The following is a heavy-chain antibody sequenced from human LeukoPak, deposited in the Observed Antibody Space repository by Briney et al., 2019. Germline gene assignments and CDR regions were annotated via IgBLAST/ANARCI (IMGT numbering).Heavy chain of an antibody. J-gene: IGHJ3*02. CDR2: ISSSSSTI. CDR1: GFTFSSYS. V-gene: IGHV3-48*04. CDR3: ARDAAYYYDSWPGAFDI. Sequence: GGSLRLSCAAPGFTFSSYSMNWVRQAPGKGLEWVSYISSSSSTIYYADFVKDRFTISRHNAKTSLYLQMNSLRAEDTAVYYCARDAAYYYDSWPGAFDIWGQGTMVTVSS. D-gene: IGHD3-22*01.